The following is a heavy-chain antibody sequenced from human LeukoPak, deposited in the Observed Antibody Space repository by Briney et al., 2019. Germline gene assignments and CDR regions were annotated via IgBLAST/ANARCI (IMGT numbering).Heavy chain of an antibody. CDR2: VDHTGST. CDR1: DDSITMYY. CDR3: ARGRVSSSTWYSTYYNYFYMDV. D-gene: IGHD1-1*01. Sequence: SETLSLTCSVSDDSITMYYWTWIRQPPGKGLEWIGSVDHTGSTNFNPSLNGRVSISRDTTKNLFSLRLRSVTAADTAVYFCARGRVSSSTWYSTYYNYFYMDVWGKGTTVTVSS. V-gene: IGHV4-59*01. J-gene: IGHJ6*03.